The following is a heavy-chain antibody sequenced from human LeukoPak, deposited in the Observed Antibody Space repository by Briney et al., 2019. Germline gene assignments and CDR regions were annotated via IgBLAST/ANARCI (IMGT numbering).Heavy chain of an antibody. V-gene: IGHV3-23*01. J-gene: IGHJ5*02. CDR1: GFTFSSYA. Sequence: PGGSLRLSCAASGFTFSSYAMSWVRQAPGKGLEWVSAISGSGGSTYYADSVKGRFTISRDNSKNTLYLQMNSLRAEDTAVYYCAKDLQVVVVAATPLNWFDPWGQRTLVTVSS. CDR2: ISGSGGST. D-gene: IGHD2-15*01. CDR3: AKDLQVVVVAATPLNWFDP.